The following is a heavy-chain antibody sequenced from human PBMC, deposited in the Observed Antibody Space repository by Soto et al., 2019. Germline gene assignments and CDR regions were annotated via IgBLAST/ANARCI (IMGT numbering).Heavy chain of an antibody. V-gene: IGHV3-23*01. CDR2: ISGGSGDST. J-gene: IGHJ4*02. D-gene: IGHD2-2*01. CDR3: AKNQPSWATRAAFDY. Sequence: EAQLLESGGGLVQPGGSLRLSGAASGFTFSNYAMNWVRQAPGKGLEWVSGISGGSGDSTFYADSVKGRFTISRDNSKNTLHLQMNSLRTEDTAVYYCAKNQPSWATRAAFDYWGQGTLVTVSS. CDR1: GFTFSNYA.